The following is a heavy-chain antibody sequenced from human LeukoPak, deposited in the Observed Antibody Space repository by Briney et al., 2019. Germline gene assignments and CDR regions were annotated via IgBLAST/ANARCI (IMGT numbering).Heavy chain of an antibody. Sequence: SQTLSLTCTISGDSVSSDSAAWNWVRQSPSRGLEWLGRTFYRSKWFINYAVSVQSRITINADTSKNQFSLQLSSVTPEDTAVYYCTRKGTVTTPFDFWGQGILVTVSS. CDR3: TRKGTVTTPFDF. CDR1: GDSVSSDSAA. J-gene: IGHJ4*02. D-gene: IGHD4-11*01. V-gene: IGHV6-1*01. CDR2: TFYRSKWFI.